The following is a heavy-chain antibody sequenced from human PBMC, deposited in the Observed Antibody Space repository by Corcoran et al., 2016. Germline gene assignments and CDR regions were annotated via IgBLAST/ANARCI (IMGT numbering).Heavy chain of an antibody. Sequence: EVQLVESGGGLVKPGGSLRLSCAASGFTFSSYSMNWVRQAPGKGLEWVSSISSSSSYIYYADSVKGRFTISRDNAKNSLYLQMNSLRAEDTAVYYCARDQVSGYSYGLVHWGQGTLVTVSP. J-gene: IGHJ4*02. D-gene: IGHD5-18*01. CDR3: ARDQVSGYSYGLVH. V-gene: IGHV3-21*01. CDR1: GFTFSSYS. CDR2: ISSSSSYI.